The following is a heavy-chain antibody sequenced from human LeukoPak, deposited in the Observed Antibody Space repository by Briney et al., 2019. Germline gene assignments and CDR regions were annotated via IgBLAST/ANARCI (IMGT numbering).Heavy chain of an antibody. D-gene: IGHD3-22*01. J-gene: IGHJ4*02. V-gene: IGHV3-30*04. CDR2: ISYDGSNK. CDR3: AKNYYDSSGYYLGYFDY. Sequence: GGSLRLSCAASGFTFSSYAMHWVRQAPGKGLEWVAVISYDGSNKYYADSVKGRFTISRDNSKNTLYLQMNSLRAEDTAVYYCAKNYYDSSGYYLGYFDYWGQGTLVTVSS. CDR1: GFTFSSYA.